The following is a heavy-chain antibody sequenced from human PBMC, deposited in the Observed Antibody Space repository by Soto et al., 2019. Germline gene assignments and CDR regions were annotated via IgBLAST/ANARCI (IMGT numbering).Heavy chain of an antibody. CDR1: GYTFTSYD. J-gene: IGHJ4*02. CDR2: MKPNSGNT. CDR3: AIARGRGGANY. V-gene: IGHV1-8*01. D-gene: IGHD3-16*01. Sequence: QVQLVQSGAEVKKPGASVKVSCQASGYTFTSYDINWVRQATGQGLEWMGWMKPNSGNTGYAQKFQGRVTMTRNTSITARYIERSSLISEDAAVSYSAIARGRGGANYWGPGTLVIVSS.